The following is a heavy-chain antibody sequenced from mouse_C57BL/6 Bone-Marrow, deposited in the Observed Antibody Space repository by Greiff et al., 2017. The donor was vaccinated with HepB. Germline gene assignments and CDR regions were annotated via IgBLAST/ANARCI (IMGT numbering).Heavy chain of an antibody. CDR3: ARGSSYYGSRYWYFDV. V-gene: IGHV1-50*01. J-gene: IGHJ1*03. D-gene: IGHD1-1*01. CDR1: GYTFTNYW. CDR2: IDPSDSYT. Sequence: QVQLQQPGAELVKPGASVKLSCKASGYTFTNYWMQWVKQRPGQGLEWIGEIDPSDSYTNYIKKFKGKATLTVDTSYSTAYMQPSSLTSEDSAVYYCARGSSYYGSRYWYFDVWGTGTTVTVSS.